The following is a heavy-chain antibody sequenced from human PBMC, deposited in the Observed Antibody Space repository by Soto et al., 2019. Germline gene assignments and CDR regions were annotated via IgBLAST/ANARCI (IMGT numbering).Heavy chain of an antibody. CDR3: ARGSGTVSRYNGDPDY. D-gene: IGHD1-1*01. J-gene: IGHJ4*02. V-gene: IGHV3-33*01. CDR2: IYYDGSKT. Sequence: PGGSLRLSCAAAGFAFSTFGMHWVRPPPGKGLEAVAVIYYDGSKTAYADSVKGRFTISRDNSKNTLYLQMDSLRVEDTAIYYCARGSGTVSRYNGDPDYWGQGALVTVSS. CDR1: GFAFSTFG.